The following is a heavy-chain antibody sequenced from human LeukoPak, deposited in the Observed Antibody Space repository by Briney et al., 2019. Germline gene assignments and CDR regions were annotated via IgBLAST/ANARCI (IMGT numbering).Heavy chain of an antibody. V-gene: IGHV3-7*03. CDR2: IKQDGNEK. J-gene: IGHJ4*02. CDR3: AKDRSSSWDYSFDY. CDR1: GFTFSSYW. Sequence: GGSLRLSCAASGFTFSSYWMGWVRQAPGKGLEWVANIKQDGNEKYYVDSVKGRFTISRDNAENSLYLQMSSLRGEDTAVYYCAKDRSSSWDYSFDYWGQGTLVTVSS. D-gene: IGHD6-13*01.